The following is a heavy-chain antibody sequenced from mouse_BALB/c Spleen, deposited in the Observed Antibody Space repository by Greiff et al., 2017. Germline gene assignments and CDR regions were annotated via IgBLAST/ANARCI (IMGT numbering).Heavy chain of an antibody. Sequence: QVQLQQPGAELVRPGASVKLSCKASGYTFTSYWINWVKQRPGQGLEWIGKIYPSDSYTNYNQKFKDKATLTVDKSSSTAYMQLSSPTSEDSAVYYCTSGFTTARGYFDVWGAGTTVTVSS. J-gene: IGHJ1*01. CDR1: GYTFTSYW. CDR3: TSGFTTARGYFDV. D-gene: IGHD1-2*01. CDR2: IYPSDSYT. V-gene: IGHV1-69*02.